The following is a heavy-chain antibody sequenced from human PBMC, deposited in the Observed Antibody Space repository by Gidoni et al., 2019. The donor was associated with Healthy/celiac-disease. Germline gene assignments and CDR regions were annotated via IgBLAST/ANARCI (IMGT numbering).Heavy chain of an antibody. V-gene: IGHV2-5*02. CDR2: IYWDDDK. Sequence: QITLKESGPTLVKPTQTLTLTCTFSGFSLSTSGVGVGWIRQPPGKALEWLALIYWDDDKRYSPSLKSRLTITKDTSKNQVVLTMTNMDPVDTATYYCAHFRDGYNWASGYYFDYWGQGTLVTVSS. CDR1: GFSLSTSGVG. D-gene: IGHD5-12*01. CDR3: AHFRDGYNWASGYYFDY. J-gene: IGHJ4*02.